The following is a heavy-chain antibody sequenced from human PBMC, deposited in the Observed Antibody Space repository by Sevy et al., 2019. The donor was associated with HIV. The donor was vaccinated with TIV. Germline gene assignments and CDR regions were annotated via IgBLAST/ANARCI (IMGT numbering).Heavy chain of an antibody. CDR2: IKSKTDGGTT. D-gene: IGHD3-10*01. J-gene: IGHJ4*02. CDR1: GFTFSNAW. V-gene: IGHV3-15*01. Sequence: GGSLRLSCAASGFTFSNAWMSWVRQAPGKGLEWVGRIKSKTDGGTTDYAAPVKGRFTISRDDSKNTLYLQMNSLKTEDTAVYYCTTAVRGVGTVHDYWGQGTLVTVSS. CDR3: TTAVRGVGTVHDY.